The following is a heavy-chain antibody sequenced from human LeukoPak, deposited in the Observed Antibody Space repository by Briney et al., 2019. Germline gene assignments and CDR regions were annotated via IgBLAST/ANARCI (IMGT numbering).Heavy chain of an antibody. J-gene: IGHJ6*03. Sequence: GGSLRLSCAASGFTFSSYAMSWVRQAPGKGLEGVSAISGSGGSTYYADSVKGRFTISRDNSKNALYLQMNSLRAEDTAVYYCAKDLAYYYYYYMDVRGKGTTVTVSS. CDR1: GFTFSSYA. CDR3: AKDLAYYYYYYMDV. V-gene: IGHV3-23*01. D-gene: IGHD3-16*01. CDR2: ISGSGGST.